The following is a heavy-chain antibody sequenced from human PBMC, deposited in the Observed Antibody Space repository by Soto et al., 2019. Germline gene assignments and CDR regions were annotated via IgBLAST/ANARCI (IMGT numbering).Heavy chain of an antibody. CDR2: IDPRDSYT. Sequence: GESLKISCKGSGYTFTSSWISWVRQMPGRGLEWMGKIDPRDSYTKYSPSFQDHVTISADKSISTAYLQWSSLKASDTAMYFCARPGYSSTGSAFEIWGQGTVVTVPS. CDR1: GYTFTSSW. V-gene: IGHV5-10-1*01. J-gene: IGHJ3*02. D-gene: IGHD6-19*01. CDR3: ARPGYSSTGSAFEI.